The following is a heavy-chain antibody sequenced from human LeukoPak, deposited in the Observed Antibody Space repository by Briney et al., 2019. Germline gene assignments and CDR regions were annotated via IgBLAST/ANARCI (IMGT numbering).Heavy chain of an antibody. CDR1: GFTFSSYG. CDR3: AKDRAAAHYDILTGYPDY. V-gene: IGHV3-30*02. J-gene: IGHJ4*02. CDR2: IRYDGSNK. Sequence: PGGSLRLSCAASGFTFSSYGMHWVRQAPGKGLEWVAFIRYDGSNKYYADSVKDRFTISRDNSKNTLYLQMNSLRAEDTAVYYCAKDRAAAHYDILTGYPDYWGQGTLVTVSS. D-gene: IGHD3-9*01.